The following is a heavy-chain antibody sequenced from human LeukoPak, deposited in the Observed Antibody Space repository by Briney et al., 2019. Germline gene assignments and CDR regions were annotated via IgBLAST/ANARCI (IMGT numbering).Heavy chain of an antibody. D-gene: IGHD3-16*02. CDR3: ARGPLSLSSPPPAFDI. Sequence: SETLSLTCTVSGGSVSSGSYYWSWVRQPPGKGLEWIGYIYYSGSTNYNPSLKSRVTISVDTSKNQFSLKLSSVTAADTAVYYCARGPLSLSSPPPAFDIWGQGTMVTVSS. CDR1: GGSVSSGSYY. CDR2: IYYSGST. J-gene: IGHJ3*02. V-gene: IGHV4-61*01.